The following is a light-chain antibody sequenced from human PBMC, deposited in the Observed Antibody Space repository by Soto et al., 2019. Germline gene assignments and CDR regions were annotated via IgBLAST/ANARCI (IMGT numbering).Light chain of an antibody. V-gene: IGKV4-1*01. CDR3: QQYYNVSWT. J-gene: IGKJ1*01. Sequence: DIVMTQSPDSLAVSLGERATINCKSSQSLLFSANNKNYLTWYQQKPGQPPKLLIYWAYIRESGVPDRFSGSGSGTDFTLTISSLQAEDVAVYYCQQYYNVSWTFGQGTKVEIK. CDR1: QSLLFSANNKNY. CDR2: WAY.